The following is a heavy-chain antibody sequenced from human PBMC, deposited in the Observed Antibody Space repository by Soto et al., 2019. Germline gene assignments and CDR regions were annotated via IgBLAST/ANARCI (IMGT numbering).Heavy chain of an antibody. CDR1: GYAFTTYG. CDR3: ARGRYGDY. V-gene: IGHV1-18*01. Sequence: QVHLVQSGAEVKKPGASVKVSCKGSGYAFTTYGITWVRQAPGQGLEWMGWISAHNGNTNYAQKLQGRVTVTRDTSTSTAFMELRSLRSDDTAVYYCARGRYGDYWGQGALVTVSS. D-gene: IGHD1-1*01. J-gene: IGHJ4*02. CDR2: ISAHNGNT.